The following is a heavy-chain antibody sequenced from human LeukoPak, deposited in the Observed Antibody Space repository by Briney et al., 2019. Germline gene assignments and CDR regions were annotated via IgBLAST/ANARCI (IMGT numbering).Heavy chain of an antibody. Sequence: PSETLSLTCTVSGGSISSSYCWGCISQPPGKELVWFGGFCYGGSTYYNPSLKSRITISVDTSKIQFSLKLSSVTAADTAVYYCARDRYSSGWYGDFDCWGQGTLVTVSS. CDR3: ARDRYSSGWYGDFDC. D-gene: IGHD6-19*01. CDR2: FCYGGST. J-gene: IGHJ4*02. CDR1: GGSISSSYC. V-gene: IGHV4-39*02.